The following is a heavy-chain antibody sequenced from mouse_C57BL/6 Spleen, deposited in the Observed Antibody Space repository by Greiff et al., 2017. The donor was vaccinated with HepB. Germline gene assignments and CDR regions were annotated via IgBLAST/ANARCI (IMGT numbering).Heavy chain of an antibody. CDR1: GYTFTSYW. D-gene: IGHD1-1*01. V-gene: IGHV1-50*01. CDR2: IDPSDSYT. CDR3: ARLGFITTADY. Sequence: QVQLQQSGAELVKPGASVKLSCKASGYTFTSYWMQWVKQRPGQGLEWIGEIDPSDSYTNYNQKFKGKATLTVDTSSSTAYMQLSSLTSEDSAVYYCARLGFITTADYWGQGTTLTVSS. J-gene: IGHJ2*01.